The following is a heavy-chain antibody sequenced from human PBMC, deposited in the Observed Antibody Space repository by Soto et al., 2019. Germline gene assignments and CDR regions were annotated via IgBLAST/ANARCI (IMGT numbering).Heavy chain of an antibody. CDR1: GGSISSGDYY. CDR2: IYYSGST. J-gene: IGHJ4*02. V-gene: IGHV4-30-4*01. Sequence: PSETLSLTCTVSGGSISSGDYYWSWIRQPPGKGLEWIGYIYYSGSTYYNPSLKSRVTISVDTSKNQFSLKLSSVTAADTAVYYCARVATYYYDSSGYQRIDYWGQGTLVTVSS. CDR3: ARVATYYYDSSGYQRIDY. D-gene: IGHD3-22*01.